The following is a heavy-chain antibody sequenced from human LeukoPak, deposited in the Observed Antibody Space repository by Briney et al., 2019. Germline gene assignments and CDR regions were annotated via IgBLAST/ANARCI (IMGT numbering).Heavy chain of an antibody. Sequence: ASVKVSCKASGYTFTGYYMHWVRQAPGQGLEWMGWINPNSGGTNYAQKFQGWVTMTRDTSISTAYMELSRLRSDDTAVYYCARDIVVVVAANDYYYYGMDVWGQGTTVTVSS. CDR1: GYTFTGYY. D-gene: IGHD2-15*01. CDR2: INPNSGGT. V-gene: IGHV1-2*04. J-gene: IGHJ6*02. CDR3: ARDIVVVVAANDYYYYGMDV.